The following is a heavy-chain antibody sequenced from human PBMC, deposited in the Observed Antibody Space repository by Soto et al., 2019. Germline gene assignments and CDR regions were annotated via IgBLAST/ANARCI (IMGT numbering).Heavy chain of an antibody. D-gene: IGHD2-8*02. CDR3: ARDKITGLFDY. J-gene: IGHJ4*02. CDR2: INHSGSS. V-gene: IGHV4-34*01. Sequence: QVQLQQWGAGLLKPSETLSLTCAVYGGSFSGYDWTWIRQPPGTGLEWIGEINHSGSSNYNTSLKSRVTISADTSKDQFSLKLTSVTAADTAVYYCARDKITGLFDYWGQGTLVTVSS. CDR1: GGSFSGYD.